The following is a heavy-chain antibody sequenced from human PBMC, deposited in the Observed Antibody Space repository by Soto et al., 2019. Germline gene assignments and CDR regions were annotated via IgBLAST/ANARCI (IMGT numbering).Heavy chain of an antibody. CDR3: AKDYRITFGGVIASDAFDI. V-gene: IGHV3-7*01. CDR1: GFTLSTYW. D-gene: IGHD3-16*02. Sequence: GGSLRLSCVASGFTLSTYWMSWVRQAPGKGLEWVANIKQDGSEKNYVDSVKGRFSISRDNAKNSVYLQMNSLRVEDTAVYYCAKDYRITFGGVIASDAFDIWGQGTMVTV. CDR2: IKQDGSEK. J-gene: IGHJ3*02.